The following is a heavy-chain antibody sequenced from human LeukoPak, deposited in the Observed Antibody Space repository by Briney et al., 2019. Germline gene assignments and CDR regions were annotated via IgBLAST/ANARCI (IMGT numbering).Heavy chain of an antibody. CDR3: ARRGSHRHYYYYMDV. Sequence: SETLSLTCAVYGGSFSGYYWSWIRQPPGKGLEWIGEINHSGSTNYNPSLKSRVTISVDTSKNQFSLKLSSVTAADTAVYYCARRGSHRHYYYYMDVWGKGTTVTVSS. CDR1: GGSFSGYY. J-gene: IGHJ6*03. V-gene: IGHV4-34*01. D-gene: IGHD1-26*01. CDR2: INHSGST.